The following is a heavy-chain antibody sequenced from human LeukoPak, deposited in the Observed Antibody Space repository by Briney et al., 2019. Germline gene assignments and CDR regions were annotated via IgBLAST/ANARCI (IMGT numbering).Heavy chain of an antibody. V-gene: IGHV3-33*06. CDR2: IWYDGSNK. J-gene: IGHJ4*02. Sequence: GRSLRLSCAASGFTFSSYDIHWVRQAPGKGLEWVAVIWYDGSNKYYADSVKGRFTISRDNSKNTLYLQMNSLRAEDAAVYYCAKDDDSSGWSHFDNWGQGTLVTVSS. D-gene: IGHD3-22*01. CDR3: AKDDDSSGWSHFDN. CDR1: GFTFSSYD.